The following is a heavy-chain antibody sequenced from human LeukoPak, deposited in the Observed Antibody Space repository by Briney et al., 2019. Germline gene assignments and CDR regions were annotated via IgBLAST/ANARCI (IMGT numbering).Heavy chain of an antibody. CDR3: ARRDVTIFGVADDS. J-gene: IGHJ4*02. CDR2: ISSTSSHI. Sequence: GGSLRLSCAASGFTFSSYSMNWVRQAPGKGLEWVSYISSTSSHIFYADSVKGRFTISRDNAKNSLFLQMNSLRAEDTAVYYCARRDVTIFGVADDSWGQGTLVTVSS. V-gene: IGHV3-48*01. D-gene: IGHD3-3*01. CDR1: GFTFSSYS.